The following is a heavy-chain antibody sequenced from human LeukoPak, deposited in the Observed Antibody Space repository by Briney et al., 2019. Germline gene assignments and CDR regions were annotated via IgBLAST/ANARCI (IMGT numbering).Heavy chain of an antibody. Sequence: GGSLRLSCAASGFTFSSYAMSWVRQAPGKGLEWVSATGGDGSRTFYADFVKGRFTISRDNSKNTLYLRVDSLRAEDTAVYYCAKYRPGTYYRGPGMDVWGQGTLVTVSS. J-gene: IGHJ4*02. V-gene: IGHV3-23*01. D-gene: IGHD3-10*01. CDR2: TGGDGSRT. CDR1: GFTFSSYA. CDR3: AKYRPGTYYRGPGMDV.